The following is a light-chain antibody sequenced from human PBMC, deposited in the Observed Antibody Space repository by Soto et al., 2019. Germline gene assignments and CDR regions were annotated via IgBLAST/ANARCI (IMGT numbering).Light chain of an antibody. CDR2: EVS. CDR1: SSDVGGYNY. Sequence: QSALTQPASVSGSPGQSITISCTGTSSDVGGYNYVSLYQQHPGKAPNLMIYEVSNRPSGVSNRFSGSKSGNTASLTISGLQAEDEADYYCSSYTSSSTHYVFGTGTKVTVL. V-gene: IGLV2-14*01. CDR3: SSYTSSSTHYV. J-gene: IGLJ1*01.